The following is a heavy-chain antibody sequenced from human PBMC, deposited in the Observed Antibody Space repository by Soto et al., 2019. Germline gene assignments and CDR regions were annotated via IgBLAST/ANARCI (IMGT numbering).Heavy chain of an antibody. CDR1: GFTFSSYG. Sequence: QVQLVESGGGVVQPGRSLRLSCAASGFTFSSYGMHWVRQAPGKGLEWVAVIWYDGSNKYYADSVKGRFTISRDNSKNTLYLQMNSLRAEDTAVYHCARDHYSSRWYSHYYYYYGMDVWGQGTTVTVSS. V-gene: IGHV3-33*01. D-gene: IGHD6-13*01. J-gene: IGHJ6*02. CDR2: IWYDGSNK. CDR3: ARDHYSSRWYSHYYYYYGMDV.